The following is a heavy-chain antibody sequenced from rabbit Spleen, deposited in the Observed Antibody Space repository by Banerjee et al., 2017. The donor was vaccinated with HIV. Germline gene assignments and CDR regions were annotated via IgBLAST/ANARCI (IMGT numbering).Heavy chain of an antibody. CDR1: GFTLSTYV. CDR3: ARDTSSSFSSYGMDL. CDR2: IAAGSSDST. Sequence: QEQLVESGGGLVQPEGSLTLTCTASGFTLSTYVMCWVRQAPGKGLEWIACIAAGSSDSTDYASWAKGRFTISKTSSTTVDLQMTRLTAADTATYFCARDTSSSFSSYGMDLWGPGTLVTVS. D-gene: IGHD1-1*01. J-gene: IGHJ6*01. V-gene: IGHV1S45*01.